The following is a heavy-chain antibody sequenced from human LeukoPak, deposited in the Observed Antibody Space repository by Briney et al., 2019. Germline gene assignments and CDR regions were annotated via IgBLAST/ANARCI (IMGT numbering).Heavy chain of an antibody. Sequence: GGSLRLSCAASGLTFSSYTMNWVRQAPGKGLEWVSSITSSSSYIYYADSVKGRFTISRDNSKNTLYLQMNSLRAEDTAVYYCARLAEGFDWLSYFDYWGQGTLVTVSS. CDR1: GLTFSSYT. CDR3: ARLAEGFDWLSYFDY. D-gene: IGHD3-9*01. J-gene: IGHJ4*02. CDR2: ITSSSSYI. V-gene: IGHV3-21*01.